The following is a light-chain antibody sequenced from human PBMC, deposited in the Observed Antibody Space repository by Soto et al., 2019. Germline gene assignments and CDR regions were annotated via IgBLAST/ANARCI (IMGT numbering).Light chain of an antibody. V-gene: IGKV1-39*01. CDR3: QQSYSTPPWK. CDR1: QDITSY. CDR2: AAS. J-gene: IGKJ1*01. Sequence: IQWTQSPSSLSASVGDSVTITFRSSQDITSYLAWYQQKPGKAPNLLIYAASSLQSGVPSRFSGSGSVTDFTLTISSLQPADFATYYCQQSYSTPPWKVGQGTKVDIK.